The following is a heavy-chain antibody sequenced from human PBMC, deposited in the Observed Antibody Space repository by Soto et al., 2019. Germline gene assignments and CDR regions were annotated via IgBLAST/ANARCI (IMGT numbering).Heavy chain of an antibody. J-gene: IGHJ5*02. D-gene: IGHD3-10*01. CDR3: ARAPLWFGPDNWFDP. Sequence: QLQLQESGPGLVKPSETLSLTCTVSGGSISSSSYYWGWIRQPPGKGLEWIGSIYYSGSTYYNPSLKSRVSISVDTSRNQCTLKRSSVTVADTAVYYCARAPLWFGPDNWFDPWGQGTLVTVSS. CDR1: GGSISSSSYY. V-gene: IGHV4-39*01. CDR2: IYYSGST.